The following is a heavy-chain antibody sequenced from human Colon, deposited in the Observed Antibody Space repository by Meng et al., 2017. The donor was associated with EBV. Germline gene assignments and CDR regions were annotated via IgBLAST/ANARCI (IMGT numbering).Heavy chain of an antibody. CDR2: IYHSGST. Sequence: QVSLQGSGPGLVKPSETLSLTWAVSGGSISSVYWWTWVRQSPGKGLEWIGEIYHSGSTNYNPSLKSRVTISVDKSKNQFSLKLTSVTAADTAVYYCARGGYYSFDYWGQRTLVTVSS. J-gene: IGHJ4*02. CDR1: GGSISSVYW. V-gene: IGHV4-4*02. CDR3: ARGGYYSFDY. D-gene: IGHD5-18*01.